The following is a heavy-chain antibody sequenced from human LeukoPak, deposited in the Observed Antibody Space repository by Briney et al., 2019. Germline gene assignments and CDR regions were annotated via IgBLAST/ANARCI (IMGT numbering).Heavy chain of an antibody. CDR3: ARDRAYQLLYRRVVYYYYGMDV. D-gene: IGHD2-2*02. J-gene: IGHJ6*02. CDR1: GYTFTSYG. V-gene: IGHV1-18*01. Sequence: GASVKVSCKASGYTFTSYGISWVRQAPGQGLEWMGWISAYDGNTNYAQKLQGRVTMTTDTSTSTAYMELRSLRSDDTAVYYCARDRAYQLLYRRVVYYYYGMDVWGQGTTVTVSS. CDR2: ISAYDGNT.